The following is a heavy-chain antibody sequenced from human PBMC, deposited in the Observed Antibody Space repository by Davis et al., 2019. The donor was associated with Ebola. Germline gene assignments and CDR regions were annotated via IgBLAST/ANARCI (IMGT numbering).Heavy chain of an antibody. Sequence: SETLSLTCAVYGGSFNDYYWSWIRQPPGKGLEWIGEINHSGSTNYNPSLKSRVTISVDTSKNQFSLKLSSVTAADTAVYYCARGDTIFGVVISYMDVWGKGTTVTVSS. V-gene: IGHV4-34*09. J-gene: IGHJ6*03. D-gene: IGHD3-3*01. CDR2: INHSGST. CDR1: GGSFNDYY. CDR3: ARGDTIFGVVISYMDV.